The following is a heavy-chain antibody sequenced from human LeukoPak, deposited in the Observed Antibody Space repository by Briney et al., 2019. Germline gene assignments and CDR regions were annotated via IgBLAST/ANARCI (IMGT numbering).Heavy chain of an antibody. V-gene: IGHV1-69*13. Sequence: ASVKVSCKASGGTFSSYAISWVRQAPGQGLEWMGGIIPIFGTANYAQKFQGRVTITADESTSTAYMELSSLRSDDTAVYCCARALNLGVAVSWGQGTLVIVSS. CDR2: IIPIFGTA. D-gene: IGHD6-19*01. CDR1: GGTFSSYA. CDR3: ARALNLGVAVS. J-gene: IGHJ1*01.